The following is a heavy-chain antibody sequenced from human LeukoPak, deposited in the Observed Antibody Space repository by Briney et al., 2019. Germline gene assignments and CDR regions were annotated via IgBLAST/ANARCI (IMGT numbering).Heavy chain of an antibody. J-gene: IGHJ6*03. D-gene: IGHD5-18*01. Sequence: GGSLRLSCAASGFTFSSYWMHWVRQAPGKGLVWVSRINTDGTTTTYADSVKGRFTISRDNSKNTLYLQMNSLRAEDTAVYYCGKDPKRGYSYGRKYYNMDVWGKGTTVTVSS. CDR3: GKDPKRGYSYGRKYYNMDV. CDR2: INTDGTTT. CDR1: GFTFSSYW. V-gene: IGHV3-74*01.